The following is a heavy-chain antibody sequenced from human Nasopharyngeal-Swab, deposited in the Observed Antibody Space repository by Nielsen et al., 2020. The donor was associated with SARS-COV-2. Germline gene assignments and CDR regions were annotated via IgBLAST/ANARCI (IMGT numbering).Heavy chain of an antibody. J-gene: IGHJ3*02. Sequence: WIRQPPGKGLEWVSYISSSGSTIYYADSVKGRFTISRDNAKNSLYLQMNSLRAEDTAVYYCARTDTATVDAFDIWGQGTMVTVSS. V-gene: IGHV3-48*03. CDR3: ARTDTATVDAFDI. CDR2: ISSSGSTI. D-gene: IGHD5-18*01.